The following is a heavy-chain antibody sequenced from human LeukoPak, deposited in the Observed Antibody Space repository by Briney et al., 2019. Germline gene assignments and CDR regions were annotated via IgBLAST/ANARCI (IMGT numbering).Heavy chain of an antibody. V-gene: IGHV3-30*18. Sequence: GRSLRLSCAASGFTFSSYGMHWVRQAPGKGLEWVAVISYDGSDKYYADSVKGRFTISRDNSKNTLSLQMNSLRVEDTAVYYCAKDAVAPGSGGDYFDYWGQGTLVSVSS. J-gene: IGHJ4*02. D-gene: IGHD3-10*01. CDR1: GFTFSSYG. CDR2: ISYDGSDK. CDR3: AKDAVAPGSGGDYFDY.